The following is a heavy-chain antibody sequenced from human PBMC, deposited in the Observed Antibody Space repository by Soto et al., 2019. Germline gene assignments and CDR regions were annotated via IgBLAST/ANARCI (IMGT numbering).Heavy chain of an antibody. D-gene: IGHD2-21*02. Sequence: GSLTLSCTGSGVPFDDFSINWVRQPPGKGLEWVGLTRNQSYPDTTHSATAVKGRFTISRDTSNGLAYLQMNTPNMEDSAVYYCNGAESPDTAYCSHYWGQGTPVTVSS. CDR3: NGAESPDTAYCSHY. CDR1: GVPFDDFS. CDR2: TRNQSYPDTT. V-gene: IGHV3-49*04. J-gene: IGHJ4*02.